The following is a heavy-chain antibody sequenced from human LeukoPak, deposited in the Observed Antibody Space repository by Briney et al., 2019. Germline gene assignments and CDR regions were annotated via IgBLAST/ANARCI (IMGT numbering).Heavy chain of an antibody. CDR1: GFNFNLFW. Sequence: GGSLRLSCAASGFNFNLFWMTWVRRAPGKGLQWVANIKQDGSEKYYVDSVKGRFTISRDDAKKTLYLQMNSLRAEDTAVYYCARGWNGFDYWGQGTLVTVSS. CDR2: IKQDGSEK. J-gene: IGHJ4*02. CDR3: ARGWNGFDY. V-gene: IGHV3-7*05. D-gene: IGHD1-1*01.